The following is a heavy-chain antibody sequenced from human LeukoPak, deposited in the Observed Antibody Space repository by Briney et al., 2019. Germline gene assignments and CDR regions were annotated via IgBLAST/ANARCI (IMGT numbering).Heavy chain of an antibody. D-gene: IGHD3-3*01. J-gene: IGHJ4*02. CDR2: ISGGGGST. CDR3: AKSDFWSGYYDFDL. Sequence: GGSLRLSCAGSGFTFSTYPMSWVRQAPGKGLEWVSAISGGGGSTYYADSVQGRFTISRDNSKNTLYLQVSSLRADDTAVYYCAKSDFWSGYYDFDLWGRGTLVTVSS. CDR1: GFTFSTYP. V-gene: IGHV3-23*01.